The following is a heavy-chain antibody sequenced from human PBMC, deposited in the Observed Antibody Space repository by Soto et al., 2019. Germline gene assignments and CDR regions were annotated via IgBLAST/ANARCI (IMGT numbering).Heavy chain of an antibody. V-gene: IGHV3-15*01. D-gene: IGHD1-26*01. CDR3: VTELRWEQSIDY. CDR2: IKSRPDGGST. CDR1: GLTFTDAW. Sequence: EVQLVESGGGLVKPGGSLRLSCAVSGLTFTDAWMRWVRQAPGKGLEWVGRIKSRPDGGSTDYAAPVSGRFSISRDDSRNTLYLHMNSLKTEDTAVYYCVTELRWEQSIDYWGQGALVTVSS. J-gene: IGHJ4*02.